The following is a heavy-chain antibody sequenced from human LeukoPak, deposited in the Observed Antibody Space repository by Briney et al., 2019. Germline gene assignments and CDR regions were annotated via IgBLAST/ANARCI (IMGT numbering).Heavy chain of an antibody. CDR1: GFTFSSYS. CDR3: ASRSIAAARVSDY. CDR2: ISSSSSYT. V-gene: IGHV3-21*01. J-gene: IGHJ4*02. D-gene: IGHD6-13*01. Sequence: SGGSLRLSCAASGFTFSSYSMNWVRQAPGKGLEWVSSISSSSSYTYYADSVKGRFTISRDNAKNSLYLQMNSLRAEDAAVYYCASRSIAAARVSDYWGQGTLVTVSS.